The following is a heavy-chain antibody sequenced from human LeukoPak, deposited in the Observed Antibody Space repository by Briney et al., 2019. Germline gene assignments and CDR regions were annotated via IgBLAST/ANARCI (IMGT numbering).Heavy chain of an antibody. Sequence: GASVKVSCKASGYTFTSYGISWVRQAPGQGLEWMGWISAYNGNTNYAQKLQGRVTMTTDTSTSTAYMELRSLRSDDTAVYYCARAQFIVVVPADYNWFDPWGQGTLVTVSS. CDR2: ISAYNGNT. J-gene: IGHJ5*02. CDR1: GYTFTSYG. CDR3: ARAQFIVVVPADYNWFDP. D-gene: IGHD2-2*01. V-gene: IGHV1-18*01.